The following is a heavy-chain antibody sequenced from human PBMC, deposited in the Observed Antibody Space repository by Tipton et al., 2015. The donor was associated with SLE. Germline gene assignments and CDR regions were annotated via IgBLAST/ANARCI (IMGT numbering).Heavy chain of an antibody. J-gene: IGHJ5*02. V-gene: IGHV3-7*01. Sequence: SLRLSCAASGFTFSSYSMDWVRQAPGKGLEWVANIKQDGSEKYYVDSVKGRFTISRDNAKNSLYLQMNSLRAEDTAVYYCAGGGSGWSWGQGTLVTVSS. D-gene: IGHD6-19*01. CDR3: AGGGSGWS. CDR1: GFTFSSYS. CDR2: IKQDGSEK.